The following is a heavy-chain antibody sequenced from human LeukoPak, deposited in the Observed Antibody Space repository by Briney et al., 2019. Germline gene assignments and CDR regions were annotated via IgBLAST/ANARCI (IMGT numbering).Heavy chain of an antibody. CDR3: ARGCSSTSCPPLVRAYYYYYMDV. CDR1: GGTFSSYA. V-gene: IGHV1-69*13. CDR2: IIPIFGTA. D-gene: IGHD2-2*01. Sequence: ASVKVSCKASGGTFSSYAISWVRQAPGQGLEWMGGIIPIFGTANYAQKFQGRVTITADESTSTAYMELSSLRSEDTAVYYCARGCSSTSCPPLVRAYYYYYMDVWGKGTTVTISS. J-gene: IGHJ6*03.